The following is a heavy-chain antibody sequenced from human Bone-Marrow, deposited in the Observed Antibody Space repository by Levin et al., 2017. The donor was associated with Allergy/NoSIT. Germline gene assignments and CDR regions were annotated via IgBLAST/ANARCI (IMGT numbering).Heavy chain of an antibody. D-gene: IGHD3-16*01. CDR1: GFTFSFYA. CDR3: ARDLGRGSPTWQLT. CDR2: ISSDGTNK. Sequence: GESLKISCAASGFTFSFYAMHWVRQAPGKGLEWVAVISSDGTNKYYGDSLRGRVTVSRDTSENTVYLQMNSLRPDDTSVYYCARDLGRGSPTWQLTWGQGTLVSVS. V-gene: IGHV3-30-3*01. J-gene: IGHJ4*02.